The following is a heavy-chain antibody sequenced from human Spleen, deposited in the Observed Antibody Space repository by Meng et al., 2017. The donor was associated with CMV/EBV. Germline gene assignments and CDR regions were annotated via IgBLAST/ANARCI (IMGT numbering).Heavy chain of an antibody. Sequence: GESLKISCEGSGFTFGDYAMHWVRQAPGKGLEWVSAISGSGGSTYYADSVKGRFTISRDNSKNTLYLQMNSLRAEDTAVYYCAKEMLWFGELRALNFDYWGQGTLVTVS. CDR3: AKEMLWFGELRALNFDY. J-gene: IGHJ4*02. V-gene: IGHV3-23*01. CDR1: GFTFGDYA. D-gene: IGHD3-10*01. CDR2: ISGSGGST.